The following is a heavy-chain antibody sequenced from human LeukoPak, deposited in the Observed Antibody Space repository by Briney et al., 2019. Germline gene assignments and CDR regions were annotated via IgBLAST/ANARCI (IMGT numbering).Heavy chain of an antibody. Sequence: GGSLRLSCAASGFTFSDHYMDWVRQAPGMGLEWVAYMKQDGGEKYYVDSVKGRFTISRDNAKNSLYLQMNSLRGEDTAVYYCARHRRIAIRLTAYDVWGHGTMVTVSS. J-gene: IGHJ3*01. CDR3: ARHRRIAIRLTAYDV. CDR2: MKQDGGEK. V-gene: IGHV3-7*01. D-gene: IGHD2-21*01. CDR1: GFTFSDHY.